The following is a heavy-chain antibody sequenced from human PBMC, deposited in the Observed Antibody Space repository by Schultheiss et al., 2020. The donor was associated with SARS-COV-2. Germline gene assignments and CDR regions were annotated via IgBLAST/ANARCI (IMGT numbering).Heavy chain of an antibody. D-gene: IGHD6-19*01. Sequence: SETLSLTCAVYGGSFSGYYWSWIRQPPGKGLEWIGYIYHSGSTYYNPSLKSRVTISVDRSKNQFSLKLSSVTAADTAVYYCARLEVAGMDDAFDIWGQGTMVTVSS. CDR1: GGSFSGYY. V-gene: IGHV4-34*01. CDR3: ARLEVAGMDDAFDI. CDR2: IYHSGST. J-gene: IGHJ3*02.